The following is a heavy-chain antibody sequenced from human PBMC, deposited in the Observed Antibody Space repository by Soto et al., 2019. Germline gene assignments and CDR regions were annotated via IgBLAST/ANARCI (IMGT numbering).Heavy chain of an antibody. CDR1: GGSISSYY. CDR3: ARGGGYSGSDYEFDY. D-gene: IGHD5-12*01. V-gene: IGHV4-59*01. J-gene: IGHJ4*02. CDR2: ISYSGST. Sequence: PETLSLTSSVPGGSISSYYWSWIRQPPGKGLEWIGYISYSGSTNYNPSLKSRVTISVDTSKNQFSLKLSSVTAADTAVYHCARGGGYSGSDYEFDYWGQGTLVTVS.